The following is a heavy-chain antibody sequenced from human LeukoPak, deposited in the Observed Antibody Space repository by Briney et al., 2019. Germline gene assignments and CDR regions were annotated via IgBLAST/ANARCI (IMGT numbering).Heavy chain of an antibody. V-gene: IGHV1-45*02. CDR2: ITPFNGNT. CDR3: ARSPFYSSSTSCYSFDI. J-gene: IGHJ3*02. CDR1: GYTFTYRY. D-gene: IGHD2-2*01. Sequence: GASVKVSCKASGYTFTYRYLHWVRQAPGQALEWMGWITPFNGNTNYAQKFQDRVTITRDRSMSTAYMELSSLRSEDTAMYYCARSPFYSSSTSCYSFDIWGQGTMVTVSS.